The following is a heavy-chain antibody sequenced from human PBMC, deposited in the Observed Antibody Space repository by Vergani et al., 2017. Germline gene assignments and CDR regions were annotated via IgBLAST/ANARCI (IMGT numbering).Heavy chain of an antibody. Sequence: VQLLESGGGLVQPGGSLRLSCAASGFTFSSYGMHWVRQAPGKGLEWVAVISYDGSNKYYADSVKGRFTISRDNSKNTLYLQMNSLRAEDTALYYCAKGGEGDDAFDIWGQGTMVTVSS. CDR2: ISYDGSNK. CDR3: AKGGEGDDAFDI. V-gene: IGHV3-30*18. CDR1: GFTFSSYG. D-gene: IGHD3-16*01. J-gene: IGHJ3*02.